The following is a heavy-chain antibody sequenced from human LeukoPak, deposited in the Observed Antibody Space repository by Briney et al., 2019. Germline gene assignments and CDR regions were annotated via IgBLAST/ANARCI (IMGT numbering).Heavy chain of an antibody. Sequence: SETLSLTCTVPGGSISTYSWSWIRQPPGKGLEWIGYIYYSGNTNYNPSLKSRVTISLDTSKNQFSLKLSSVTAADTAVYYCARVRLVGYDILTGYYSFDYWGQGTLVTVSS. D-gene: IGHD3-9*01. J-gene: IGHJ4*02. CDR3: ARVRLVGYDILTGYYSFDY. CDR1: GGSISTYS. V-gene: IGHV4-59*01. CDR2: IYYSGNT.